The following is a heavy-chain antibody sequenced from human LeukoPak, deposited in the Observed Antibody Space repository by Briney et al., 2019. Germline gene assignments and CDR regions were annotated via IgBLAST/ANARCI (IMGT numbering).Heavy chain of an antibody. Sequence: SETLSLTCAVYGGSFSGYYWSWIRQPPGKGLEWIGEINHSGSTNYNPSLKSRATISVDTSKNQVSLKLSSVTAADTAVYYCARVDIGYSSGWYTPYWGQGTLVTVSS. V-gene: IGHV4-34*01. J-gene: IGHJ4*02. CDR3: ARVDIGYSSGWYTPY. CDR2: INHSGST. CDR1: GGSFSGYY. D-gene: IGHD6-19*01.